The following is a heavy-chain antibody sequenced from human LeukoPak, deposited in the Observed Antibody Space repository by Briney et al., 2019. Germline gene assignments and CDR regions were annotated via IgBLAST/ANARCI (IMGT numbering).Heavy chain of an antibody. D-gene: IGHD3-10*01. CDR1: GFTFSSYG. CDR3: ARDSAAYMYGFVGF. Sequence: GGSLRLSCAASGFTFSSYGMHWVRQAPGKGLEWVAVISYDGSNKYYVDSVKGRFTISRDNSKNTLYLQMNSLRAEDTAVYYCARDSAAYMYGFVGFWGQGTLVTVSS. J-gene: IGHJ4*02. CDR2: ISYDGSNK. V-gene: IGHV3-33*05.